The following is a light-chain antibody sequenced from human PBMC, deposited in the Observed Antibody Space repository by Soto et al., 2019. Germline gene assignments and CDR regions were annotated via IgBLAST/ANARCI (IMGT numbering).Light chain of an antibody. V-gene: IGKV3-20*01. Sequence: ESVLTQSPGTLSLSPGEKATLSCRASQSVSSSYLAWYQQKLGQAPRLLIYGASSRATGIPDRFSGSGSGTDFTLTVIRLEPEDYAVYYCQQFASSSWTFGQGTKVYIK. CDR1: QSVSSSY. CDR3: QQFASSSWT. CDR2: GAS. J-gene: IGKJ1*01.